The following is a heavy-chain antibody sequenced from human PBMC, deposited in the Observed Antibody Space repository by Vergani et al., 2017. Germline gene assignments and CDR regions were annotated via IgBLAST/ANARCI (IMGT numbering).Heavy chain of an antibody. J-gene: IGHJ3*02. CDR3: SRVKSIKNTYDGLWSCYYVDAFDI. CDR1: GFTFSSYG. Sequence: QVQLVESGGGVVQPGRSLRLSCAASGFTFSSYGMHWVRQAPGKGLEWVAVISNDGSKKYYADSVKGRFTIYRDNSKNTLYLQMNNLRAEDPAVYYCSRVKSIKNTYDGLWSCYYVDAFDIWGQGTMVTVSS. V-gene: IGHV3-30*03. D-gene: IGHD3-3*01. CDR2: ISNDGSKK.